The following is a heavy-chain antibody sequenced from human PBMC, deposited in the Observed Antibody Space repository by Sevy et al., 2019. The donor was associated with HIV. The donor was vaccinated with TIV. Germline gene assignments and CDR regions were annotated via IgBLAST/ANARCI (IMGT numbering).Heavy chain of an antibody. Sequence: GGSLRLSCAASGFTFNYAWMSWVRQAPGKGLEWVGRIKSKTDGGTADYAAHVKSRFTISRDDTENTLYLQKNSLKTEDTGVYYCASVVKNDFWDGHVNYYGLDVWGQGTTVTVSS. D-gene: IGHD3-3*01. CDR2: IKSKTDGGTA. J-gene: IGHJ6*02. CDR3: ASVVKNDFWDGHVNYYGLDV. V-gene: IGHV3-15*01. CDR1: GFTFNYAW.